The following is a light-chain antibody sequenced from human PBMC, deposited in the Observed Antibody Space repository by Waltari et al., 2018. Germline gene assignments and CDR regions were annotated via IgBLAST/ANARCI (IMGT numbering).Light chain of an antibody. CDR2: GTT. J-gene: IGLJ1*01. CDR3: GTWDDSLNSCV. V-gene: IGLV1-44*01. CDR1: RSNIGSNN. Sequence: QSVLTQPPSASGTPGQRVTISCSGGRSNIGSNNVNWYQQLPGAAPKLLIYGTTKRPSGVPDRFSGSQSGTSSSLAISGLQSDDEADYYCGTWDDSLNSCVFGTGTKVTAL.